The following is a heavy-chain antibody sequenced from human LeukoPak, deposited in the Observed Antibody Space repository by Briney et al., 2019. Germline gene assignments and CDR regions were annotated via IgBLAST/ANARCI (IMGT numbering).Heavy chain of an antibody. CDR2: IESSGATT. CDR3: ARDTYGAPDS. CDR1: GFTFSRYA. Sequence: GGSLKLSCAASGFTFSRYAMSWARQAPGKGLEWVSLIESSGATTYYADSVKGRFTISRDDSKNTLYLQMNSLRAEDTALYYCARDTYGAPDSWGQGTLVTVSS. J-gene: IGHJ4*02. D-gene: IGHD4-17*01. V-gene: IGHV3-23*01.